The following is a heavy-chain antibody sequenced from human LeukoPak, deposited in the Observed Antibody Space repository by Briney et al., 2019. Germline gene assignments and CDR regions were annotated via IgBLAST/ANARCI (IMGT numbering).Heavy chain of an antibody. V-gene: IGHV3-74*01. CDR1: GFTFSSYW. J-gene: IGHJ4*02. D-gene: IGHD3-16*01. CDR2: INSDGRST. Sequence: GGSLRLSCAASGFTFSSYWMHWVRQAPGKGLVGVSRINSDGRSTNYADSVKGRFTISRDNAKNTLYLQMNSLRAEDTAVYYCARVRWGGLYYFDYWGQGTLVTVSS. CDR3: ARVRWGGLYYFDY.